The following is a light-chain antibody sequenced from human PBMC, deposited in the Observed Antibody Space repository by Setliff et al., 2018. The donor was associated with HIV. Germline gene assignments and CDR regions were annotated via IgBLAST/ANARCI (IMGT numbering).Light chain of an antibody. CDR1: SSDVGGYNY. V-gene: IGLV2-11*01. CDR3: TSYTSSDIYV. Sequence: QSALTQPRSVSGSPGQSVTISCTGTSSDVGGYNYVSWYQHLPGKAPKLMICDVSKRPSGVSDRFSGSKSGNTASLTISGLQAEDEADYYCTSYTSSDIYVFATGTKVTVL. CDR2: DVS. J-gene: IGLJ1*01.